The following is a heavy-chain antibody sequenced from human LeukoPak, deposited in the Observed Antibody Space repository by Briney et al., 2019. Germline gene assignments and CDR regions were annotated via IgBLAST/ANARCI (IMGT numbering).Heavy chain of an antibody. CDR3: ANKPAGFDP. D-gene: IGHD1-14*01. CDR2: ISGSGDGT. V-gene: IGHV3-23*01. Sequence: PGGSLSLSCTSSGFTFSSDAMTWVRQAPGKGLEWVSSISGSGDGTYYADSVRGRFTISRDNSKNTLYLQMNSLRADDTAVYYCANKPAGFDPWGQGTLVTVSS. J-gene: IGHJ5*02. CDR1: GFTFSSDA.